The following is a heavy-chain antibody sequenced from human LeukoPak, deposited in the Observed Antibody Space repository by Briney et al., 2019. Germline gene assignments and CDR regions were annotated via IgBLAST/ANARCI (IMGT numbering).Heavy chain of an antibody. Sequence: GGSLRLSCAASGFTFNNYPMGWVRQAPGKGLEWLSAIGGEKSGSWTKSADSVKGRFTISRDNYANTLYLPMDSLTVEDTAVYYCARAGVISGWDYWGQGVLVTVSS. J-gene: IGHJ4*02. D-gene: IGHD3-3*02. V-gene: IGHV3-23*01. CDR1: GFTFNNYP. CDR3: ARAGVISGWDY. CDR2: IGGEKSGSWT.